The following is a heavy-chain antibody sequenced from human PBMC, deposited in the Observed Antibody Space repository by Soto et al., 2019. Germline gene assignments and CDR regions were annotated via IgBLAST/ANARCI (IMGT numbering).Heavy chain of an antibody. V-gene: IGHV4-34*01. D-gene: IGHD3-10*01. CDR2: VNHSGST. J-gene: IGHJ4*02. Sequence: QVQLQQWGAGLLKPSETLSLTCAVYGGSFSGYYWSWIRQPPGKGLEWIGEVNHSGSTNYNPSLXAXVXIXXDTSKNTFSLKLSSVTAADTAVYHCARGYGRTFDYWCQGTLVTVSS. CDR3: ARGYGRTFDY. CDR1: GGSFSGYY.